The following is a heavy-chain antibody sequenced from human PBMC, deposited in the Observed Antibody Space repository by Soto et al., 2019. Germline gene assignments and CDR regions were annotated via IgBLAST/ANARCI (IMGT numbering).Heavy chain of an antibody. D-gene: IGHD2-2*01. CDR3: AKDKGGRYCSRTSCLYSFDY. Sequence: EVQLLESGGGLVQPGGSLRLSCTASGFTFSTYAMSWVRQAPGKGLEWFSTISDSGSTYYADSVKGRFTISRDNSKNTLYLEMNSLRAEDTAVYYCAKDKGGRYCSRTSCLYSFDYWGQGTLVTVSS. V-gene: IGHV3-23*01. CDR2: ISDSGST. CDR1: GFTFSTYA. J-gene: IGHJ4*02.